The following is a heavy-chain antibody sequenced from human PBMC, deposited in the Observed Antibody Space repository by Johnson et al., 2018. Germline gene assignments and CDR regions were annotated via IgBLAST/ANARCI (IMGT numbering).Heavy chain of an antibody. CDR3: GKEAWLRLDYYYYMDV. Sequence: QVQLLESGGGVVQPGRSLRLSCAASGFTFSSYGMHWVRQAPGKGLEWVAVISYDGSNKFYADSVKGRFTISRDNSKNKVYLQMNSLRAEDTAVYYCGKEAWLRLDYYYYMDVWGKGTTVTVSS. J-gene: IGHJ6*03. CDR1: GFTFSSYG. D-gene: IGHD5-12*01. V-gene: IGHV3-30*18. CDR2: ISYDGSNK.